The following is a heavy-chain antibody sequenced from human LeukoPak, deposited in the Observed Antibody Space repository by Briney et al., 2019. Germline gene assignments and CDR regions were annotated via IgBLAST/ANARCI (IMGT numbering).Heavy chain of an antibody. CDR1: DDSISSYY. CDR3: ARDKGPYWYFDL. V-gene: IGHV4-59*01. J-gene: IGHJ2*01. Sequence: PSETLSLTCTVSDDSISSYYWNWIRQPPGKGLEWIGNIYNSGSTDYNPSLESRVTISVNLSKNQISLNLSSVTAADTAVYYCARDKGPYWYFDLWGRGTLVTVSS. CDR2: IYNSGST.